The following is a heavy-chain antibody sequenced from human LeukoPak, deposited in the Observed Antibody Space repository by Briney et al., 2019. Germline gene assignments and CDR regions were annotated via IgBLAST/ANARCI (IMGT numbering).Heavy chain of an antibody. CDR1: GGSISSSNW. J-gene: IGHJ4*02. CDR3: ARDGEVGARYYFDY. CDR2: IYHSGST. D-gene: IGHD1-26*01. Sequence: SETLSLTCAVSGGSISSSNWWSWVRQPPGKGLEWIGEIYHSGSTNYNPSLKSRVTISVDKSKNQFSLKLSSVTGADTAVYYCARDGEVGARYYFDYWGQGTLVTVSS. V-gene: IGHV4-4*02.